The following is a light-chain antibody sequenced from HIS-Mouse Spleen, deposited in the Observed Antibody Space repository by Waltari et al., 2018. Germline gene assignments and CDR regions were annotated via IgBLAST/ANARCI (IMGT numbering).Light chain of an antibody. CDR2: EVS. V-gene: IGLV2-8*01. CDR3: SSYAGSNNSLYV. Sequence: QSALTQPPSASGSPGPSVTISCTGTSTYVGCYNYVSWYQQHPGKAPKLMIYEVSKRPSGVPDRFSGSKSGNTASLTVSGLQAEDEADYYCSSYAGSNNSLYVFGTGTKVTVL. J-gene: IGLJ1*01. CDR1: STYVGCYNY.